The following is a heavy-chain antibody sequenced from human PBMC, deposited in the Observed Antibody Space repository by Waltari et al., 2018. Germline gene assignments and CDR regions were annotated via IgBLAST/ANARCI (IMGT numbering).Heavy chain of an antibody. CDR3: QLTIFGTEYFDY. CDR2: IIPIFGTA. D-gene: IGHD3-3*01. Sequence: QVQLVQSGAEVKKPGSSVKVSCKASGGTFSSYAISWVRQAPGQGLEWMGGIIPIFGTANYAQKFQGRVTITTDESTSTAYMELSSLRSEDTAVYYCQLTIFGTEYFDYWGQGTLVTVSS. J-gene: IGHJ4*02. CDR1: GGTFSSYA. V-gene: IGHV1-69*05.